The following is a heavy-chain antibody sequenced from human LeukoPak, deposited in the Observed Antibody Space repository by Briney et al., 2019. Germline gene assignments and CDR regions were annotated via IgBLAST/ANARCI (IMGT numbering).Heavy chain of an antibody. Sequence: PSETLSLTCAVYGGSFSGYYWSWIRQPPGKGLEWIGEINHSGSTNYNPSLKRPVTLSVDASRNEVSLKVDSVTAADTAVYFCARARLGRCTNGICRYFDYWGQGSVVTVSS. CDR3: ARARLGRCTNGICRYFDY. D-gene: IGHD2-8*01. CDR2: INHSGST. V-gene: IGHV4-34*01. CDR1: GGSFSGYY. J-gene: IGHJ4*02.